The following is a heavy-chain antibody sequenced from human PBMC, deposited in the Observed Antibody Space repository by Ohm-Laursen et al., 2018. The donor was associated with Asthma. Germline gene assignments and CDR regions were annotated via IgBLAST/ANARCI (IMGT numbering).Heavy chain of an antibody. D-gene: IGHD3-22*01. J-gene: IGHJ4*02. V-gene: IGHV3-21*01. Sequence: SLRLSCAASGYTFSRYSIHWVRQVPGKGLEWVASIRTASTFIYYADSVRGRFTTSRDNAKNSVYLQMNSLRAEDTAVYYCARDRSRSGHYPRPHDYWGQGTLITVSS. CDR2: IRTASTFI. CDR1: GYTFSRYS. CDR3: ARDRSRSGHYPRPHDY.